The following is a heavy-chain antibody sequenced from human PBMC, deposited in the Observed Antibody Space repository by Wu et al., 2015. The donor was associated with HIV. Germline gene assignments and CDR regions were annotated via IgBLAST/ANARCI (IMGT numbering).Heavy chain of an antibody. J-gene: IGHJ3*02. CDR3: AREGGSGSYYSDAFDI. Sequence: QVQLVQSGAEVKKPGASVKVSCEASGYIFTSYYMHWVRQAPGQGLEWMGWINPNSGGTNYAQKFQGRVTMTRDTSISTAYMELSRLRSDDTAVYYCAREGGSGSYYSDAFDIWGQGTMVTVSS. CDR2: INPNSGGT. CDR1: GYIFTSYY. V-gene: IGHV1-2*02. D-gene: IGHD3-10*01.